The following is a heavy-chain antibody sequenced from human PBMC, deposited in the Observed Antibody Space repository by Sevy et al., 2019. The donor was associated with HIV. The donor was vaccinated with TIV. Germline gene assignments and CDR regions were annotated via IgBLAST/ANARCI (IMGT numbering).Heavy chain of an antibody. D-gene: IGHD6-13*01. CDR3: ARDPHSSSWPYYFEY. Sequence: GGSLRLSCAASGFTFSSYSMNWVRQAPGKGLEWVSSISSSSSYIYYADSVKGRFTISRDNAKNSLYLQMNSLRAEDTAVYYSARDPHSSSWPYYFEYWGQGTLVTVSS. V-gene: IGHV3-21*01. CDR1: GFTFSSYS. CDR2: ISSSSSYI. J-gene: IGHJ4*02.